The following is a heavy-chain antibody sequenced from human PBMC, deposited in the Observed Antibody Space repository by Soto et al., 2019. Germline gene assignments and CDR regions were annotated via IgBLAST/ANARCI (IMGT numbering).Heavy chain of an antibody. CDR3: ASDSGYDSKHYFDY. CDR1: GGSISSGGYY. J-gene: IGHJ4*02. CDR2: IYYSGST. D-gene: IGHD5-12*01. Sequence: QVQLQESGPGLVKPSQTLSLTCTVSGGSISSGGYYWSWIRQHPGKGLEWIGYIYYSGSTYYNPSLKSRVTVSVDTSKNQYYLKLSSVTAADTGVYYCASDSGYDSKHYFDYWGQGTLVTVSS. V-gene: IGHV4-31*03.